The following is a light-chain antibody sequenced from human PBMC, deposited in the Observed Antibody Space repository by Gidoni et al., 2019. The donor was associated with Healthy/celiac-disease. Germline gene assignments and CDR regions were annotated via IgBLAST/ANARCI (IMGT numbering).Light chain of an antibody. CDR1: QSVLYSSNNKNY. Sequence: IVMTQSHALLAVSLGERATINCKSSQSVLYSSNNKNYLAWYQQKPGQPPKLLIYWASTRESGVPDRFSGSGSGTDFTLTISSLQAEDVAVYYCQQYYSTPQTFGQGTKVEIK. J-gene: IGKJ1*01. CDR3: QQYYSTPQT. V-gene: IGKV4-1*01. CDR2: WAS.